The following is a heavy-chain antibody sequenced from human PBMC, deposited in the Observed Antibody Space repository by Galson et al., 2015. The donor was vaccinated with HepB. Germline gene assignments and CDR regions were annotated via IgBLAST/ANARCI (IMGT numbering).Heavy chain of an antibody. Sequence: TLSLTCTVSGGSINSGAYCWSWIRQHPGKGLEWIGCIYDSGSTYYNPSLKSRVSLSVDTSKNQFSLRLSSVNAADTAVYYCARVFHRVLYDSSGYHIGYYYYYIDVWGKGTTVTVSS. D-gene: IGHD3-22*01. CDR3: ARVFHRVLYDSSGYHIGYYYYYIDV. CDR2: IYDSGST. CDR1: GGSINSGAYC. J-gene: IGHJ6*03. V-gene: IGHV4-31*03.